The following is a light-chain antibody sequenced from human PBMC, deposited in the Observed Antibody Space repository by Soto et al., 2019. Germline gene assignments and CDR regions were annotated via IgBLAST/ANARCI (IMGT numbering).Light chain of an antibody. Sequence: DIQMTQSPSPLSASVGDRVTITCRASQSVSIWLAWYQHKPGKAPKLLIYKASTLESGVPSRFSGSRSGTKFTLNITSLQPDDFATYYCQQYNSYPWTLGHGTKVEIK. CDR1: QSVSIW. J-gene: IGKJ1*01. CDR3: QQYNSYPWT. CDR2: KAS. V-gene: IGKV1-5*03.